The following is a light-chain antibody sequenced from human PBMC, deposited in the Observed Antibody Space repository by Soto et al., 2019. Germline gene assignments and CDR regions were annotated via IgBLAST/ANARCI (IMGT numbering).Light chain of an antibody. CDR1: SSDVGAYNY. CDR2: DVS. Sequence: QSVLTQPRSVSGSPGQSVAISCTGTSSDVGAYNYVSWYQQHPGKAPKLMIFDVSKRPSGVPDRFSGSKSGNTASLTISGLQAEDETDSYCCSYAGSYTWVFGGGTKLTVL. J-gene: IGLJ3*02. CDR3: CSYAGSYTWV. V-gene: IGLV2-11*01.